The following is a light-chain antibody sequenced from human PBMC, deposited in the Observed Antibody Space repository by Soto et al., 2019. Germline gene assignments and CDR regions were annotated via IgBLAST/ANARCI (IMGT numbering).Light chain of an antibody. V-gene: IGKV1-39*01. CDR1: QTISSH. CDR3: QQSYTTPIT. CDR2: AAS. Sequence: PSSVSASVGDGVSSXXLASQTISSHLNCYQQKPGKAPNGXGYAASTLQSGVPSMFTGSGSGTDFTLTISSRQPEDFATYFCQQSYTTPITFGQGTRLEI. J-gene: IGKJ5*01.